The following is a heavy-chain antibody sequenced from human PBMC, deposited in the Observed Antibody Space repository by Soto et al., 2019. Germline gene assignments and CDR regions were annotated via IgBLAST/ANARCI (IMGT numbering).Heavy chain of an antibody. D-gene: IGHD3-16*01. CDR3: ARDHVSGGYDY. V-gene: IGHV3-7*03. CDR1: GFTFSTYW. Sequence: EVQLVESGGGLVQPGGSLRLSCAASGFTFSTYWMDWVRQTPGKGLEWVANIKQDGSEKYYVDSVKGRFTISRDNAKNSLYLQMNSLRAEDTAVYYCARDHVSGGYDYWGQGTLVTVSS. J-gene: IGHJ4*02. CDR2: IKQDGSEK.